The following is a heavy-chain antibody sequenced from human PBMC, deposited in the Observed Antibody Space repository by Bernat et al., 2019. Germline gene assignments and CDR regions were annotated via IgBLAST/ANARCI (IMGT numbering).Heavy chain of an antibody. Sequence: EVQLLESGGGLVQPGGSLRLSCAASGFTFGVYAMTWVRQAPGKGLEWVSAISIGGSTYYADSVKGRFTISRDNSKNTVYLQINSLRAGDRAVYYCAKGGRTGYGDYGSLDYWGQGTLVTVSS. D-gene: IGHD4-17*01. CDR1: GFTFGVYA. V-gene: IGHV3-23*01. CDR3: AKGGRTGYGDYGSLDY. CDR2: ISIGGST. J-gene: IGHJ4*02.